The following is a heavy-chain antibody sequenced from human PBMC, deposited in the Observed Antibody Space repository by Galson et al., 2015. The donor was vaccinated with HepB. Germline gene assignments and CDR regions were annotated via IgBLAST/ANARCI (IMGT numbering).Heavy chain of an antibody. CDR2: IYNSGST. Sequence: ETLSLTCTVSGGSISSYYWSWIRQPPGKGLEWIGYIYNSGSTNYNPSLKSRVTISVDTSKNQFSLKLSSVTAADTAVYYCARHSTGNDVDYWGQGTLVTVSS. V-gene: IGHV4-59*08. D-gene: IGHD1-1*01. J-gene: IGHJ4*02. CDR1: GGSISSYY. CDR3: ARHSTGNDVDY.